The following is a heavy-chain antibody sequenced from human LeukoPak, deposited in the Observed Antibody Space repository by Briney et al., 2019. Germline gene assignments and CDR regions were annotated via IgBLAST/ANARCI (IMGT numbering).Heavy chain of an antibody. CDR3: ARAGGYCSSTSCYNWVDP. CDR2: INPEGSRT. D-gene: IGHD2-2*01. CDR1: GFTFRSNW. V-gene: IGHV3-74*01. Sequence: GGSLRLSCAASGFTFRSNWMHWVRQAPGKGLVWVARINPEGSRTSYADSVKGRFTTSRDNAKNTLYLQMNSPRAEDTAVYYCARAGGYCSSTSCYNWVDPWGQGTLVTVSS. J-gene: IGHJ5*02.